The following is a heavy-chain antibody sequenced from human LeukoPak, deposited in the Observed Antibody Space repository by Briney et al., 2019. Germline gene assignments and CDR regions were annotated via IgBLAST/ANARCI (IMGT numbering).Heavy chain of an antibody. D-gene: IGHD2-15*01. CDR3: AREPRDCTGGTCQSAGGYYFYY. CDR2: ISASGGS. V-gene: IGHV3-23*01. J-gene: IGHJ4*02. CDR1: GFTFSNYA. Sequence: GGSLRLSCAASGFTFSNYAMSWAPQARGRGREGVAGISASGGSYYADSVKGRFTVSRDISKNTLYLQMNSLRAEDTAVYFCAREPRDCTGGTCQSAGGYYFYYWSQGTLVTVSS.